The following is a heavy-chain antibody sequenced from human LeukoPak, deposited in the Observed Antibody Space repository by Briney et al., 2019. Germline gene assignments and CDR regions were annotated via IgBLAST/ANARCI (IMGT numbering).Heavy chain of an antibody. Sequence: GASVKVSCKASGYTFTSYGISRVRQAPGQGLEWMGWISAYNGNTNYAQKLQGRVTMTTDTSTSTAYMELRSLRSDDTAVYYCARAPSGSYWSDAFDIWGQGTMVTVSS. D-gene: IGHD1-26*01. V-gene: IGHV1-18*01. J-gene: IGHJ3*02. CDR1: GYTFTSYG. CDR2: ISAYNGNT. CDR3: ARAPSGSYWSDAFDI.